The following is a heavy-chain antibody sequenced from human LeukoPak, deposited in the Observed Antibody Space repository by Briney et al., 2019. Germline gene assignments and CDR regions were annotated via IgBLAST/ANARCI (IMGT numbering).Heavy chain of an antibody. V-gene: IGHV3-9*01. Sequence: GGSLRLSCAASGFTFDDYAMHWVRQAPGKGLEWVSGISWNSGSIGYADSVKGRFTISRDNAKNSLYLQMNSLRAEDTALYYCAKDIRWFGELGPYYFDYWGQGTLVTVSS. CDR2: ISWNSGSI. CDR1: GFTFDDYA. D-gene: IGHD3-10*01. CDR3: AKDIRWFGELGPYYFDY. J-gene: IGHJ4*02.